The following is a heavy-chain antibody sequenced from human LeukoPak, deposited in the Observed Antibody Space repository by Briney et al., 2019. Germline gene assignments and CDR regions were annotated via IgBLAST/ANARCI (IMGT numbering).Heavy chain of an antibody. J-gene: IGHJ4*02. V-gene: IGHV3-30*18. D-gene: IGHD1-1*01. CDR1: GVTLSPYG. CDR2: ISYEGGTQ. CDR3: AKVQLERRELRPNFDY. Sequence: GMSLRLSCAASGVTLSPYGMHWVRQAPGKGLEWVAVISYEGGTQHYADSVKGRFTISRDNSKNTLYLQMNSLRVEDTAVYYCAKVQLERRELRPNFDYWGQGTLVTVSS.